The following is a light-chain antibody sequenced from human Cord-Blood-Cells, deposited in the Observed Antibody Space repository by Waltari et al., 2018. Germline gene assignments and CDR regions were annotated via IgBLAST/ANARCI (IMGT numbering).Light chain of an antibody. Sequence: DIVMTQSPDSLAVSLGERATINCKSSQSVLYSSNNKNYLAWYQQKPGQPPKLLIYWASTRESGVPDRFSGSGSGTDFTLTISSLQAEDVAVYYCQQYYCTPRITFGQGTRLEIK. V-gene: IGKV4-1*01. CDR2: WAS. CDR1: QSVLYSSNNKNY. J-gene: IGKJ5*01. CDR3: QQYYCTPRIT.